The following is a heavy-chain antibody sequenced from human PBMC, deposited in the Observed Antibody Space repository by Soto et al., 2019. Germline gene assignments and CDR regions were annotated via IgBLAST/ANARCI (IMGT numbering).Heavy chain of an antibody. CDR1: WDSVSSNSAA. V-gene: IGHV6-1*01. Sequence: PSQTLSLTCAISWDSVSSNSAAWNWIRQSPSRGLEWLGRTYYRSKWYNDYAVSVKSRITINPDTSKNQFSLQLNSVTPEDTAVYCFKRDSAQYPNSFWQQLLRKRKGKWFDPCGQGTLVTVSS. CDR2: TYYRSKWYN. CDR3: KRDSAQYPNSFWQQLLRKRKGKWFDP. D-gene: IGHD6-13*01. J-gene: IGHJ5*02.